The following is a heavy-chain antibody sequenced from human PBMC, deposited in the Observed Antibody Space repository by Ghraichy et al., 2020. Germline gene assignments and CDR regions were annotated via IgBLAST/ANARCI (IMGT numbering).Heavy chain of an antibody. Sequence: GESLNISCAASGFTVSSNYMSWVRQAPGKGLEWVSVIYSGGSTYYADSVKGRFTISRDNSKNTLYLQMNSLRAEDTAVYYCARDHRYSSGWSRGGDYFDYWGQGTLVTVSS. D-gene: IGHD6-19*01. CDR2: IYSGGST. J-gene: IGHJ4*02. CDR1: GFTVSSNY. CDR3: ARDHRYSSGWSRGGDYFDY. V-gene: IGHV3-53*01.